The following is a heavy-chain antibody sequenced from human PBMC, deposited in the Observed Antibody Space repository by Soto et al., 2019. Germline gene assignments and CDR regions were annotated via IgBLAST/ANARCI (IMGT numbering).Heavy chain of an antibody. J-gene: IGHJ6*03. CDR2: ISGSGGST. CDR3: AKRREAARRMVLYYYMDV. V-gene: IGHV3-23*01. D-gene: IGHD6-6*01. CDR1: GFTFSSYA. Sequence: GGSLRLSCAASGFTFSSYAMSWVRQAPGKGLEWVSAISGSGGSTYYADSVKGRFTISRDKSKNTLYLQMNSLRAEDTAVYYCAKRREAARRMVLYYYMDVWGKGTTVTVSS.